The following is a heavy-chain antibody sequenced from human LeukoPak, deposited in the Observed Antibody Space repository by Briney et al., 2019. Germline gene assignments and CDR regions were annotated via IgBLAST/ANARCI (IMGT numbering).Heavy chain of an antibody. CDR1: GGSFSGYY. Sequence: SETLSLTCAVYGGSFSGYYWSWIRQPQGKGLEWIGEINHSGSTNYNPSLKSRVTISVDTSKNQFSLKLSSVTAADTAVYYCARNKVAYYSKTCWFDPWGQGTLVTVSS. CDR3: ARNKVAYYSKTCWFDP. V-gene: IGHV4-34*01. D-gene: IGHD1-26*01. CDR2: INHSGST. J-gene: IGHJ5*02.